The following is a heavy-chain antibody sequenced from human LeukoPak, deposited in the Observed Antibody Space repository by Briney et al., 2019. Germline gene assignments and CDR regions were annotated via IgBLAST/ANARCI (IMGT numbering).Heavy chain of an antibody. D-gene: IGHD3-22*01. Sequence: GGSLRLPCAASGFTFSSYSMNWVRQAPGKGLEWVSSISSSSSYIYYADSVKGRFTISRDNARNSLYLQMNSLRAEDTAVYYCARDSYYDSSGYYPAFDYWGQGTLVTVSS. CDR1: GFTFSSYS. V-gene: IGHV3-21*01. CDR3: ARDSYYDSSGYYPAFDY. J-gene: IGHJ4*02. CDR2: ISSSSSYI.